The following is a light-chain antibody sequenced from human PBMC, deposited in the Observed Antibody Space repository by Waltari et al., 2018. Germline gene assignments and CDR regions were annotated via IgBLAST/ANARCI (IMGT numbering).Light chain of an antibody. J-gene: IGLJ1*01. Sequence: QSALTQPASVSGTPGQSITISCTGTTSDVGNYDLVSWYQHHPGKAPKLLICEVIKRPSGVSSRSSGSTSGSTASLTIAGIQPDDEADYYCCSYAGLGTYVFGSGTKVTVL. CDR2: EVI. CDR1: TSDVGNYDL. V-gene: IGLV2-23*02. CDR3: CSYAGLGTYV.